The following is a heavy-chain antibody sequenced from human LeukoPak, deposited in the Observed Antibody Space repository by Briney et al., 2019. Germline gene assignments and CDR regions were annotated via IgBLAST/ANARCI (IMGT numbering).Heavy chain of an antibody. J-gene: IGHJ4*02. CDR2: IYNSGST. CDR1: GGSISSSSYF. CDR3: ARQDYYEKSGYYYFDH. D-gene: IGHD3-22*01. Sequence: PSETLSLTCTVSGGSISSSSYFWAWIRQPPGKGLEWIGSIYNSGSTYYNPSLKSRVTVSVDTSKNQLSLKVNFVTAADTAVYYCARQDYYEKSGYYYFDHWGQGTLVTVSS. V-gene: IGHV4-39*01.